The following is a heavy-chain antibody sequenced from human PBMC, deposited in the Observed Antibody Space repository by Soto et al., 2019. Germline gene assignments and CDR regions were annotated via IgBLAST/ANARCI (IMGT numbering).Heavy chain of an antibody. V-gene: IGHV4-30-4*01. CDR2: IYYSGST. D-gene: IGHD5-18*01. CDR1: GGSISSGDYY. J-gene: IGHJ4*02. CDR3: ARDGRGYSYGIDY. Sequence: SETLSLTCTVSGGSISSGDYYWSWIRQPPGKCLEWIGYIYYSGSTYHNPSLKSRVTISVDTSKNQFSLKLSSVTAADTAVYYCARDGRGYSYGIDYWGQGTLVTVYS.